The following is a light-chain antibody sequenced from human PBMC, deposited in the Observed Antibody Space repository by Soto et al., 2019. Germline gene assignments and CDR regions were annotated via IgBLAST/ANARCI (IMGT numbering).Light chain of an antibody. CDR3: HQYFLTPYT. CDR1: QSVLYSPNNKNY. CDR2: WAS. Sequence: DIVMTQSPDSLAVSLGERATTNCKSSQSVLYSPNNKNYLAWYQQKPGQPPKLLIYWASTRESGVPGRFSGSGSATDFTLTISSLQAEDVAVYFCHQYFLTPYTFGQGTKLEIK. V-gene: IGKV4-1*01. J-gene: IGKJ2*01.